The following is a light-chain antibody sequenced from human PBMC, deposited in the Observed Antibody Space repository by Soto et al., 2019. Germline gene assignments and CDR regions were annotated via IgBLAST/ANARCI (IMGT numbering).Light chain of an antibody. CDR2: AAS. CDR1: QGIRND. J-gene: IGKJ1*01. CDR3: QQYYNYPRT. V-gene: IGKV1-6*01. Sequence: AIQMTQSPSSLSASVGDRVTITCRASQGIRNDLGWYQQKPGKAPKLLIYAASSLQSGVPSRFSGSGSGTDFTLTISSLQPEDFASYYCQQYYNYPRTFGRGTNVHIK.